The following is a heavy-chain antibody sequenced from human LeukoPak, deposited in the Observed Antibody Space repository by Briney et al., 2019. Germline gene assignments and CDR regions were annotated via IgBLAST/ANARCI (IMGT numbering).Heavy chain of an antibody. Sequence: PGGSLRLSCAASGFTFSSYAMHWVRQAPGKGLEWVAVISYDGSNKYYADSVKGRFTISRDNSKNTLYLQMNSLRAEDTAVYYCAREYGDYLGAFDIWGPRDNGHRLF. CDR1: GFTFSSYA. CDR3: AREYGDYLGAFDI. V-gene: IGHV3-30*04. D-gene: IGHD4-17*01. CDR2: ISYDGSNK. J-gene: IGHJ3*02.